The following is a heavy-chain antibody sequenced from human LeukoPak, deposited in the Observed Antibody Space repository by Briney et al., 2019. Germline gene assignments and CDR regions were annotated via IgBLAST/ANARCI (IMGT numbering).Heavy chain of an antibody. D-gene: IGHD6-13*01. CDR2: ISYDGSNK. CDR3: AKDLEQQLDGYYFDY. CDR1: GFTFSSYG. V-gene: IGHV3-30*18. J-gene: IGHJ4*02. Sequence: PGRSLRLSCAASGFTFSSYGMHWVRQAPGKGLEWVAVISYDGSNKYYVDSVKGRFTISRDNSKNTLYLQMNSLRAEDTAVYYCAKDLEQQLDGYYFDYWGQGTLVTVSS.